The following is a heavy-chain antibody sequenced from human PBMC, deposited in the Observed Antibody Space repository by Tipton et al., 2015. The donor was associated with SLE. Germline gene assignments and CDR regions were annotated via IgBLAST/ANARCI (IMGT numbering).Heavy chain of an antibody. CDR2: ISAYNGNT. CDR1: GYTFTSYG. V-gene: IGHV1-18*01. D-gene: IGHD1-7*01. J-gene: IGHJ6*03. CDR3: ATQDLNQLELKGYYSSMDV. Sequence: QLVQSGPEAKKPWASVKVSCKASGYTFTSYGISWVRQAPGQGLEWMGWISAYNGNTNYAQKLQGRVTMTTDTSTSTAYMELRSLVADDTAVYYCATQDLNQLELKGYYSSMDVWGKGTTVTVSS.